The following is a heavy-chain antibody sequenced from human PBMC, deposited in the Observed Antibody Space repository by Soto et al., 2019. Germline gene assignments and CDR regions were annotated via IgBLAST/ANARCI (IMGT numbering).Heavy chain of an antibody. CDR3: ARWGIAAGDY. J-gene: IGHJ4*02. V-gene: IGHV6-1*01. CDR1: GDSVSSNRVA. D-gene: IGHD6-13*01. Sequence: SQTLSLPSAISGDSVSSNRVAWNWIRQSPSRGLEWLGRAYYRSKWYNDYAVSVKSRITINPDTSKNQFSLQLNSVTPEDTAVYYCARWGIAAGDYWGQGTLVTVSS. CDR2: AYYRSKWYN.